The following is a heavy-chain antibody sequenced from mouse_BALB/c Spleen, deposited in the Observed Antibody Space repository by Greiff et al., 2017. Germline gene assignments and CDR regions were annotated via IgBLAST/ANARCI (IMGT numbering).Heavy chain of an antibody. CDR1: GYTFTSYW. V-gene: IGHV1-69*02. Sequence: QVQLQQPGAELVRPGASVKLSCKASGYTFTSYWINWVKQRPGQGLEWIGNIYPSDSYTNYNQKFKDKATLTVDKSSSTAYMQLSSPTSEDSAVYYCTRYRGPYYYAMDYWGQGTSVTVSS. J-gene: IGHJ4*01. CDR2: IYPSDSYT. CDR3: TRYRGPYYYAMDY. D-gene: IGHD2-14*01.